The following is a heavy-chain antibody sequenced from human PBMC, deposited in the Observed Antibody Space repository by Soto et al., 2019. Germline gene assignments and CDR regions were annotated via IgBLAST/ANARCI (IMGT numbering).Heavy chain of an antibody. V-gene: IGHV4-4*07. J-gene: IGHJ6*02. CDR2: IYSSGST. CDR3: AREGGYYDSSGSGVYHYFGVDV. Sequence: PSETLSLTCSVSGGPISPYYWSWIRQSAGKGLEWIGRIYSSGSTNYNPPLKSRVTMSVDTSKRQFSLKLSSVTAADTAIYYCAREGGYYDSSGSGVYHYFGVDVWGQGTTVTVSS. D-gene: IGHD3-22*01. CDR1: GGPISPYY.